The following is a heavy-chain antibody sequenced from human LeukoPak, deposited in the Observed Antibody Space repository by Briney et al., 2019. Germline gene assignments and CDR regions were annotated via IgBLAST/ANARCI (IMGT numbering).Heavy chain of an antibody. CDR2: IKQDGSEK. V-gene: IGHV3-7*01. CDR1: GFTFSSYW. D-gene: IGHD7-27*01. Sequence: GGSLRLSCAASGFTFSSYWMSWVRQAPGKGLEWVANIKQDGSEKYYVDSVKGRFTISRDNAKNSLYLQMNSLRAEDTAVCYCARDPDSPSTGDYYYGMDVWGQGTTVTVSS. J-gene: IGHJ6*02. CDR3: ARDPDSPSTGDYYYGMDV.